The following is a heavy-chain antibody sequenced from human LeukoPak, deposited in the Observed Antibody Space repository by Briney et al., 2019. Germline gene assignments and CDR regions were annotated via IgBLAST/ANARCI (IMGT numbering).Heavy chain of an antibody. D-gene: IGHD2-15*01. Sequence: PGGSLRLSCAASGFTFDDYAMHWVRQAPGKGLEWVSLISGDGGSTYYADSVKGRFTISRDNSKNSLYLQMNSLRTEDTALYYFAKDIDIVVVVAATGDAFDIWGQGTMVTVSS. V-gene: IGHV3-43*02. J-gene: IGHJ3*02. CDR3: AKDIDIVVVVAATGDAFDI. CDR2: ISGDGGST. CDR1: GFTFDDYA.